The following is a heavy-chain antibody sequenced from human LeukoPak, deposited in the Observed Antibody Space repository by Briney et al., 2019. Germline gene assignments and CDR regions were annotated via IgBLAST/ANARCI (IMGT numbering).Heavy chain of an antibody. CDR2: ISGSGTNI. CDR1: GLSFTNYA. V-gene: IGHV3-23*01. D-gene: IGHD5-12*01. J-gene: IGHJ3*02. CDR3: ARDADMVADAFDI. Sequence: GGSLRLSCAASGLSFTNYAMNWVRQAPGKGLEWVSVISGSGTNIYYADSVRGRFTISRDNSGNTVFLQMNSLRAEDTAVYYCARDADMVADAFDIWGQGTMVTVSS.